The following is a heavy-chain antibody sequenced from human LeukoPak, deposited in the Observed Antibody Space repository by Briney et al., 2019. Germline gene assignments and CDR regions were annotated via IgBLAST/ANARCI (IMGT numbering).Heavy chain of an antibody. D-gene: IGHD3-22*01. V-gene: IGHV4-39*07. CDR2: IYYSGTT. J-gene: IGHJ4*02. CDR3: ARVNYYDSSGYYVDY. CDR1: GGSISSSNYF. Sequence: PSETLSLTCTVSGGSISSSNYFWGWIRQPPGKGLEWIGSIYYSGTTYYNPSLKCRVTISVDTSKNQFSLKLSSVTAADTAVYYCARVNYYDSSGYYVDYWGQGTLVTVSS.